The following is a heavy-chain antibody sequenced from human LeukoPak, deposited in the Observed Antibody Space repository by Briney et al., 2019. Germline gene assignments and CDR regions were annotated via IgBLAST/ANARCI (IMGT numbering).Heavy chain of an antibody. J-gene: IGHJ6*02. V-gene: IGHV3-21*01. CDR3: ARAVSALTTYRRIFYGMDV. Sequence: GGSLRLSCAASGFTFSSYSMNWVRQAPGKGLEWVSSISSSSSYIYYADSVKGRFTISRDNAKNSLYLQMNSLRAEDTAVYYCARAVSALTTYRRIFYGMDVWGQGTLVTVSS. D-gene: IGHD2-15*01. CDR1: GFTFSSYS. CDR2: ISSSSSYI.